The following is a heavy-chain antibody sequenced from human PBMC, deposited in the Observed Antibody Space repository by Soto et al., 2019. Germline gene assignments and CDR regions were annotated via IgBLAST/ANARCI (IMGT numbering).Heavy chain of an antibody. CDR2: IYHSGST. D-gene: IGHD3-10*01. V-gene: IGHV4-30-2*01. CDR3: DRFDSGSDYNYFDY. J-gene: IGHJ4*02. CDR1: GGSISSGGYS. Sequence: PSETLSLTCAVSGGSISSGGYSWSWIRQPPGKGLEWIGYIYHSGSTYYNPSLKSRVTISVDRSKNQFSLKLSSVTAADTAVYYCDRFDSGSDYNYFDYWGQGTLLNVSS.